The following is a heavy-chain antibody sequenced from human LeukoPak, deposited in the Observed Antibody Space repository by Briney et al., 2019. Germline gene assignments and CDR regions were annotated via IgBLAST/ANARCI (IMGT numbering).Heavy chain of an antibody. J-gene: IGHJ4*02. D-gene: IGHD3-10*01. V-gene: IGHV1-18*01. CDR1: GGTFSSYA. CDR3: ARGDYYGSGTYYKKTVDY. CDR2: ISAYNGNT. Sequence: ASVKVSCKASGGTFSSYAINWVRQAPGQGLEWMGWISAYNGNTNYAQKLQGRVTMTTDTSTSTAYMELRSLRSDDTAVYYCARGDYYGSGTYYKKTVDYWGQGTLVTVSS.